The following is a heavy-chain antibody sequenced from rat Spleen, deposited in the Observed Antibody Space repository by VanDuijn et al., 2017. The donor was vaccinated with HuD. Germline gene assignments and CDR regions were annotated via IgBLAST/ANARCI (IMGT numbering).Heavy chain of an antibody. V-gene: IGHV2-32*01. CDR2: MWNGGDT. J-gene: IGHJ2*01. Sequence: QVQLKETGPDLVQLTQTLSITCTVSGFSLTTYNVHWVRQPPGKGPEWMGAMWNGGDTSYNSALKSRLSISRDTSKNQVFLKMNSLQIEDTAMYFCARGPYYFDYWGQGVMVTVSS. CDR1: GFSLTTYN. CDR3: ARGPYYFDY.